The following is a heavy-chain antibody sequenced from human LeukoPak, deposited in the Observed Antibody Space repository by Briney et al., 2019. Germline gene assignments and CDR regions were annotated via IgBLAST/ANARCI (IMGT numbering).Heavy chain of an antibody. D-gene: IGHD2-21*02. J-gene: IGHJ4*02. CDR3: AKLSYCGGDCYRGLLDY. CDR2: ISGSGGST. V-gene: IGHV3-23*01. CDR1: GFTFSSYA. Sequence: GGSLSLPCAASGFTFSSYAMSWVRQAPGKGLEWVSAISGSGGSTYYADSVKGRFTISRDNSKNTLYLQMNSLRAEDTAVYYCAKLSYCGGDCYRGLLDYWGQGTLVTVSS.